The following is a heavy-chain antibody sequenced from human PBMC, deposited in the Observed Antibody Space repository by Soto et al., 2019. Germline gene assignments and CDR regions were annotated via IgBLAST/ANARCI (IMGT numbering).Heavy chain of an antibody. CDR3: ARVSGSYYYGMDV. V-gene: IGHV4-4*02. CDR2: IYHSGST. J-gene: IGHJ6*02. Sequence: PSETLSLTCAVSGGSISRSNLWSWVRQPPGKGLEWIGEIYHSGSTNYNPSLKSRVTISVDKSKNQFSLKLSSVTAADTAVYYCARVSGSYYYGMDVWGQGTTVTVSS. CDR1: GGSISRSNL.